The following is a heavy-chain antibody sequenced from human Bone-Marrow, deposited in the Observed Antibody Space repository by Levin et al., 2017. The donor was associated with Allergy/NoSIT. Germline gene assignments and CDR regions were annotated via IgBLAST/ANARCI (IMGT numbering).Heavy chain of an antibody. CDR2: IYWDDDK. V-gene: IGHV2-5*02. CDR1: GFSLSTSGVG. Sequence: SGPTLVKPTQTLTLTCTFSGFSLSTSGVGVGWIRQPPGKALEWLALIYWDDDKRYSPSLKSRLTITKDTSKNQVVLTMTNMDPVDTATYYCAHNRLIAVAGTPPFDYWGQGTLVTVSS. CDR3: AHNRLIAVAGTPPFDY. D-gene: IGHD6-19*01. J-gene: IGHJ4*02.